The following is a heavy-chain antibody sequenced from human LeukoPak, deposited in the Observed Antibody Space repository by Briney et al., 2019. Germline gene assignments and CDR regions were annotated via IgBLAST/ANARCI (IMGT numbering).Heavy chain of an antibody. D-gene: IGHD4/OR15-4a*01. Sequence: GGSLRLSCAASGLTVSSNYMSWVRQAPGKGLEWVSVIYSGGSTYYADSVKGRFTISRDNSKNTLYLQMNSLRAEDTAVYYCARDAYGARSDYWGQGTLVTVSS. CDR1: GLTVSSNY. J-gene: IGHJ4*02. V-gene: IGHV3-53*01. CDR2: IYSGGST. CDR3: ARDAYGARSDY.